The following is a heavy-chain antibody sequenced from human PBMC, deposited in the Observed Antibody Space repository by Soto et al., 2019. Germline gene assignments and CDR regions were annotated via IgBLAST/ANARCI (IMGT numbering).Heavy chain of an antibody. CDR1: GGSFSGYY. V-gene: IGHV4-34*01. Sequence: QVQLQQWGAGLLKPSETLSLTCAVYGGSFSGYYWSWIRQPPGKGLEGIGEINHSGSTNYNPSLTRRVTISVDTSKNQFYLKLSSVTAADTAVYYCARGVGRGSWFDPWGQGTLVTVSS. CDR3: ARGVGRGSWFDP. CDR2: INHSGST. J-gene: IGHJ5*02. D-gene: IGHD1-26*01.